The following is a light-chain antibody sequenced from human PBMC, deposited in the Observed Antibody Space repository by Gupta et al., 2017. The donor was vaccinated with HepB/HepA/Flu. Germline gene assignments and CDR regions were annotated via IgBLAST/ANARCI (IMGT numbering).Light chain of an antibody. CDR3: QQYYNSPLS. Sequence: DIVMKQSPDSLAVSLGERATINCKSSQSVLYSSNNENYLTWYQQKPGQPPKLLIYWASTRESGVPDRFSGSGSGTDFTLTISSLQAEDVAVYYCQQYYNSPLSFGQGTKVEIK. V-gene: IGKV4-1*01. CDR2: WAS. J-gene: IGKJ1*01. CDR1: QSVLYSSNNENY.